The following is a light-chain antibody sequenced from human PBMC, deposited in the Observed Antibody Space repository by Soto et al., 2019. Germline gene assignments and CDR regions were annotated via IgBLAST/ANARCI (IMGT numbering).Light chain of an antibody. CDR2: GAS. CDR1: QSVSSSF. CDR3: QQYGSPRFT. V-gene: IGKV3-20*01. J-gene: IGKJ3*01. Sequence: EIVLTQSPGTLSLSPGERATLSCRANQSVSSSFLAWYQQKPGQAPRLLIYGASTRATGIPDRFSGSGSGTDFTLTISRLEPEDFAVYYCQQYGSPRFTFGPGTTVDIK.